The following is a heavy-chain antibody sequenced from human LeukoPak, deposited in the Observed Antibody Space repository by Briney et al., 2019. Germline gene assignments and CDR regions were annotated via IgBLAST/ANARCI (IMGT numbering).Heavy chain of an antibody. CDR3: AKWGDYDVLAGYYVSDY. CDR1: GFTFSNYA. Sequence: ASLRLSCAASGFTFSNYAMSWVRQAPGKGLEWVSAITGSGGNTYYADSVKGRFTISRDNSKNTVFLQMNSLRAEDTAVYYCAKWGDYDVLAGYYVSDYWGQGTLVTVSS. V-gene: IGHV3-23*01. D-gene: IGHD3-9*01. CDR2: ITGSGGNT. J-gene: IGHJ4*02.